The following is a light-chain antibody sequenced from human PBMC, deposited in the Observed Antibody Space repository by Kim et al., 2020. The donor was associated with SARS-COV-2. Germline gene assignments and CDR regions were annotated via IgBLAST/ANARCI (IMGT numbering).Light chain of an antibody. CDR2: QDN. Sequence: SYELTQPPSVSVSPGQTARITCSGDKLGEKYTSWYQHKSGQSPVVVIYQDNKRPSGMTERFSGSSSGNTATLTISGTQPMDEADYYCQTGDSTTVIFGGGTQLTVL. CDR1: KLGEKY. CDR3: QTGDSTTVI. V-gene: IGLV3-1*01. J-gene: IGLJ2*01.